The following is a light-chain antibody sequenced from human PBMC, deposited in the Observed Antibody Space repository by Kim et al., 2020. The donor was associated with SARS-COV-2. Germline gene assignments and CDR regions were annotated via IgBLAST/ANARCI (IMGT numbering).Light chain of an antibody. CDR3: QQYNTYPWT. CDR2: SAS. V-gene: IGKV1-16*02. CDR1: QDIRNY. Sequence: DIRMTQSPSSLSASVGDRVTITCRASQDIRNYLAWIQQKPGKAPRSLLYSASSLQSGVPSKFSGSGSGTDFTLTISGLQPDDFATYYCQQYNTYPWTFGQGTKVDIK. J-gene: IGKJ1*01.